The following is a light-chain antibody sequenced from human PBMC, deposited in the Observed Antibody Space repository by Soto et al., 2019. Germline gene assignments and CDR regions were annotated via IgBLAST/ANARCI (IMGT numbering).Light chain of an antibody. CDR1: QSISSW. CDR3: QHYNNYPLT. J-gene: IGKJ4*01. V-gene: IGKV1-5*03. Sequence: DIQMTQSPSTLSGSVGDRVTITCRASQSISSWLAWYQQKPGKAPKLLIYKASGLESGVPSRFSGSGSGTEFTLTISSLQPDDFATYYCQHYNNYPLTFGGGTKVDIK. CDR2: KAS.